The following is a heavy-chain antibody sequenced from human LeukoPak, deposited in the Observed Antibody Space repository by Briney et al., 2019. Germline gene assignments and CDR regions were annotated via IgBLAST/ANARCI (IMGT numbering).Heavy chain of an antibody. CDR1: GFTFSSYA. CDR3: ALESCSSTSCYLTAFDI. D-gene: IGHD2-2*01. Sequence: GGSLRPSCAASGFTFSSYAISWVRQAPGQGLEWMGGIIPIFGTANHAQKFQGRVTITADESTSTAYMELSSLRSEDTAVYYCALESCSSTSCYLTAFDIWGQGTMVTVSS. CDR2: IIPIFGTA. V-gene: IGHV1-69*01. J-gene: IGHJ3*02.